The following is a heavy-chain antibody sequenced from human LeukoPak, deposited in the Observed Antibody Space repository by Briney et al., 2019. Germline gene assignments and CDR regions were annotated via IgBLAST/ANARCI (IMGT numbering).Heavy chain of an antibody. CDR2: ISGDGGST. Sequence: PGGSLRLSCAASGFTFDDYAMHWVRQAPGKGLEWVSLISGDGGSTYYADSVKGRFTISRDNSKNSLHLQMNSLRTEDTALYYCAKGHQAYCGGDCYSGPDYWGQGTLVTVSS. CDR1: GFTFDDYA. V-gene: IGHV3-43*02. D-gene: IGHD2-21*02. CDR3: AKGHQAYCGGDCYSGPDY. J-gene: IGHJ4*02.